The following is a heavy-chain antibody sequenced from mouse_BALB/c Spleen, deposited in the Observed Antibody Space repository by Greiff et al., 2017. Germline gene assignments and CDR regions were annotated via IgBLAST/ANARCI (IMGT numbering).Heavy chain of an antibody. J-gene: IGHJ3*01. V-gene: IGHV5-12-1*01. CDR3: ARVGSSGYPSAWFAY. CDR1: GFAFSSYD. Sequence: VESGGGLVKPGGSLKLSCAASGFAFSSYDMSWVRQTPEKRLEWVAYISSGGGSTYYPDTVKGRFTISRDNAKNTLYLQMSSLKSEDTAMYYCARVGSSGYPSAWFAYWGQGTLVTVSA. CDR2: ISSGGGST. D-gene: IGHD3-1*01.